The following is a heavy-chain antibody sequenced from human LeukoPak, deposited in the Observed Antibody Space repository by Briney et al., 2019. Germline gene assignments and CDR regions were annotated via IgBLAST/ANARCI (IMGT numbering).Heavy chain of an antibody. J-gene: IGHJ4*02. D-gene: IGHD6-19*01. CDR1: GFTFSSYW. V-gene: IGHV3-7*01. CDR2: IKQDKSEK. CDR3: AGDTVAGNDY. Sequence: GGSLRLSCAASGFTFSSYWMSWVRQAPGKGLEWVANIKQDKSEKYYLDSVKGRFTISRDNAKKSLYLQMNSVRAEDTAVYYCAGDTVAGNDYWGQGTLVTVSS.